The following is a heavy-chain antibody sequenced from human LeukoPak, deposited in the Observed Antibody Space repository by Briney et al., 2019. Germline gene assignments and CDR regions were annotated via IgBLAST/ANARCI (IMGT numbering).Heavy chain of an antibody. V-gene: IGHV1-2*02. J-gene: IGHJ4*02. CDR1: GYTFTAYY. CDR2: IDPNSGGT. D-gene: IGHD3/OR15-3a*01. CDR3: ARGGSMIFGVLND. Sequence: ASVKVSCKASGYTFTAYYIHWVRQAPGQGLEWMGWIDPNSGGTNYAQRFQGRVTMTRDTSISTAHMELSRLRSDDTAVYYCARGGSMIFGVLNDWGQGARVTVSS.